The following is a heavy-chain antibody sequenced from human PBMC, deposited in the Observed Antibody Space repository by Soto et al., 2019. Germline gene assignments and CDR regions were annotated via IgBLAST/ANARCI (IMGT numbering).Heavy chain of an antibody. D-gene: IGHD4-17*01. CDR2: ISAYNGNT. Sequence: QVQLVQSGAEVKKPGASVKVSCKSSGYTFTSYGISWVRQAPGQGLEWMGWISAYNGNTNYAQKLQGRVTMTTDTSTSKAYLELRSMRSDDTDLYYWASADYGDYVTPLYAGMDVWGQGTTVTVSS. J-gene: IGHJ6*01. CDR1: GYTFTSYG. CDR3: ASADYGDYVTPLYAGMDV. V-gene: IGHV1-18*01.